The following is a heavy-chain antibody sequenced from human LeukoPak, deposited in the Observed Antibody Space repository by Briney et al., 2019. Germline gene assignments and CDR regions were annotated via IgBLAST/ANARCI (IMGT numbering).Heavy chain of an antibody. J-gene: IGHJ6*02. Sequence: SETLSLTCTVSGGSISSSGYYWGWIRQPPGKGPKWIGNIYYTGSTYYNPSLKSRVTMSLDMSKDQFSLNLSSVTVADTAVYYCVRHWPSDYRVNDMDVWGQGTTVIVSS. CDR3: VRHWPSDYRVNDMDV. D-gene: IGHD4-11*01. V-gene: IGHV4-39*01. CDR2: IYYTGST. CDR1: GGSISSSGYY.